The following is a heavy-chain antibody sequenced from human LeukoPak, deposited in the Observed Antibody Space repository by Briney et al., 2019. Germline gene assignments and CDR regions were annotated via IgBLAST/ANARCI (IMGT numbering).Heavy chain of an antibody. D-gene: IGHD6-19*01. J-gene: IGHJ4*02. Sequence: SETLSLTCTVSGGSISSYYWSWIRQPPGKGLEWIGYIYHTGSTNYNPSLKSRVTISVDTSKNQFSLKLTSVTAADTAVYYCARGQWLNSYWGQGTLVTVSS. CDR2: IYHTGST. CDR1: GGSISSYY. CDR3: ARGQWLNSY. V-gene: IGHV4-59*01.